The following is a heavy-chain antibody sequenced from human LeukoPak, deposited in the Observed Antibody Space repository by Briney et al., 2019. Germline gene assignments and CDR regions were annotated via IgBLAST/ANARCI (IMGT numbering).Heavy chain of an antibody. D-gene: IGHD1-7*01. J-gene: IGHJ6*02. CDR3: ARGITGTPGYFYYGMDV. CDR1: GDSITSDKW. CDR2: IHHSKSS. V-gene: IGHV4-4*02. Sequence: SETLSLTCAVSGDSITSDKWWTWVRQPPGKGLEWIGEIHHSKSSNYYPSLKSRVTISVDKSKNQFSLQLSSVTAADTAVYYCARGITGTPGYFYYGMDVWGQGTTVTVSS.